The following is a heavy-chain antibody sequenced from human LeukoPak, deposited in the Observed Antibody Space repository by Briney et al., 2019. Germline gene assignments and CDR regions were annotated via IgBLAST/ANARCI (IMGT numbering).Heavy chain of an antibody. Sequence: PGGSLRLSCAASGFTFSSYAMSWVRQAPGKGLEWVSAISGSGGSTYYADSVKGRFTISRDNSKNTLYLQMNSLRAEDTAVYYCAKDRGPAATVAWSPMDVWGKGTTVTVSS. CDR2: ISGSGGST. CDR3: AKDRGPAATVAWSPMDV. J-gene: IGHJ6*03. CDR1: GFTFSSYA. V-gene: IGHV3-23*01. D-gene: IGHD2-2*01.